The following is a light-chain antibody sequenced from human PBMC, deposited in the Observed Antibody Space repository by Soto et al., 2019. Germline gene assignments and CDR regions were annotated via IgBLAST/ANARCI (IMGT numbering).Light chain of an antibody. CDR2: AAS. CDR1: QTINSY. V-gene: IGKV1-39*01. CDR3: QQSYSTPPT. J-gene: IGKJ2*01. Sequence: DIQMTQSPSSLSASVGDRVTITCRASQTINSYLNWYQQKPGKAPNLLIHAASSVQSGVPSRFSGSGSGTDFTLTIISLQPEDFATYYCQQSYSTPPTFGQGTKLEIK.